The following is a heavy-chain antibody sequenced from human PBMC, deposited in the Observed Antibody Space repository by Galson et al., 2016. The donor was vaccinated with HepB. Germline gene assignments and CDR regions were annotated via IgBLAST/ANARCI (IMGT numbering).Heavy chain of an antibody. CDR3: ARFGSF. J-gene: IGHJ4*02. CDR1: GGSFSGYF. V-gene: IGHV4-34*01. D-gene: IGHD3-10*01. CDR2: INRSGGT. Sequence: SETLSLTCAVYGGSFSGYFWSWIRQPPGKGLEWIGEINRSGGTNYNPSLKSRVTISVDTSKNHFSLNLSAVTPADTAVYYCARFGSFWGQGTLVTVSS.